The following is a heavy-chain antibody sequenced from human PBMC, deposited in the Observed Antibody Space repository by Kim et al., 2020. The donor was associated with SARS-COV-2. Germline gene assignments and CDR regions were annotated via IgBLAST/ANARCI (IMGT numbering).Heavy chain of an antibody. CDR2: INLCGST. V-gene: IGHV4-34*01. CDR1: GGSFSGYY. D-gene: IGHD6-13*01. CDR3: ARTRCGYSSSWYGKPRYYYYGMGV. Sequence: SETLSLTCAVYGGSFSGYYWCWIRKPPGTGLEWIGEINLCGSTNYNPSLKSRVTISVDTSKNQFSLKLSSVTAADTAVYYCARTRCGYSSSWYGKPRYYYYGMGVWGQGTTVTVSS. J-gene: IGHJ6*02.